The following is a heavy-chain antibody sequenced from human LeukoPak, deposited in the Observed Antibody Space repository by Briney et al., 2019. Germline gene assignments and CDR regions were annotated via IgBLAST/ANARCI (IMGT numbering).Heavy chain of an antibody. V-gene: IGHV1-69*10. CDR3: ARGPSTVTIHYYYYGLDV. Sequence: ASVKVSCKASGGTFSSYAISWVRQAPGKGLEWMGRIIPIFGIANYAQKFQGRVTITADKSTSTAYMELSSLRSEDTAVYYCARGPSTVTIHYYYYGLDVWGQGTTVTVSS. CDR2: IIPIFGIA. CDR1: GGTFSSYA. D-gene: IGHD4-17*01. J-gene: IGHJ6*02.